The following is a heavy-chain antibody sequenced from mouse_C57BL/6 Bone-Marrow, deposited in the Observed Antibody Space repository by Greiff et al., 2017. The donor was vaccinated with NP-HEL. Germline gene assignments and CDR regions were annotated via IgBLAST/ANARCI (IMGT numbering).Heavy chain of an antibody. CDR3: ARRGYDYLDY. Sequence: EVKLVESGGGLVQPGGSLKLSCAASGFTFSDYYMYWVRQTPEKRLEWVAYISNGGGSTYYPDTVKGRFTISRDNAKNTLYLQMSRLKSEDTAMYYCARRGYDYLDYWGQGTTLTVSS. V-gene: IGHV5-12*01. J-gene: IGHJ2*01. CDR2: ISNGGGST. CDR1: GFTFSDYY. D-gene: IGHD2-3*01.